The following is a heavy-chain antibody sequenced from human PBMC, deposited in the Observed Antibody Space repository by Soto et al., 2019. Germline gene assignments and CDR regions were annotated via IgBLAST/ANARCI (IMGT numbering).Heavy chain of an antibody. V-gene: IGHV4-31*03. D-gene: IGHD2-2*01. Sequence: VQLQESGPGLVKPSQTLSLTCTVSGGSINSGGYYWIWIRQHPGKGLEWIGHIDYSGYTSYNPSLNSRLTVSVDTSKSQFSLRLTSVTAADAALYYCATSYCRSTNCPYYFDYWGQGTLVTVSS. CDR2: IDYSGYT. CDR1: GGSINSGGYY. CDR3: ATSYCRSTNCPYYFDY. J-gene: IGHJ4*02.